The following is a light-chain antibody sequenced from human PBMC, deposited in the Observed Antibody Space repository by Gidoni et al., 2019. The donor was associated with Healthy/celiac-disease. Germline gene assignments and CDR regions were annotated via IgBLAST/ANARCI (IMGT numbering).Light chain of an antibody. CDR2: GAS. J-gene: IGKJ4*01. V-gene: IGKV3-20*01. Sequence: IVLTQSPCTLYLSPGERATLSCRASQSVSSSYLAWYQQKPGQAPRLLIYGASSRATGIPDRFSGSGSGTDFTLTISRLEPEDFAVYNCQHQGTFXGXTKVEIK. CDR3: QHQGT. CDR1: QSVSSSY.